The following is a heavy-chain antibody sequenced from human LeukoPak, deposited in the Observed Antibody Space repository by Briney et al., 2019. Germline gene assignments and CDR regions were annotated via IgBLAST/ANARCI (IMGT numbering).Heavy chain of an antibody. CDR3: AKEWYVGSPPDH. CDR2: ISGSGGST. D-gene: IGHD3-10*01. Sequence: PGGSLRLSCAASGFTFSSYAMSWVRQAPGKGLEWVSAISGSGGSTYYADSVKGRFTISRDNSRNTLYLQMNSLRPEDTALYYCAKEWYVGSPPDHWGQGTQVTVSS. J-gene: IGHJ4*02. CDR1: GFTFSSYA. V-gene: IGHV3-23*01.